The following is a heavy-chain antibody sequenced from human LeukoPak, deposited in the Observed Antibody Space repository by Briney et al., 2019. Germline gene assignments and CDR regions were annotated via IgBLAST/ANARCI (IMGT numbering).Heavy chain of an antibody. J-gene: IGHJ5*02. CDR1: GFTFSSYA. Sequence: PGGSLRLSCAASGFTFSSYAMHWVRQAPGKGLEWVAVISYDGSNKYYADSVKGRFTISRDNSKNTLYLQMNSLRAEDTAVYYCARGYSSSWYGGLWFDPWGQGTLVTVSS. V-gene: IGHV3-30*04. CDR3: ARGYSSSWYGGLWFDP. D-gene: IGHD6-13*01. CDR2: ISYDGSNK.